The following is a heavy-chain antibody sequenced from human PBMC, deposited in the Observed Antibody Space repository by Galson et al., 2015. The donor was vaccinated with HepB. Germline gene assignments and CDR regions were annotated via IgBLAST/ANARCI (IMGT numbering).Heavy chain of an antibody. CDR1: GLTVSTNY. V-gene: IGHV3-66*01. J-gene: IGHJ5*02. D-gene: IGHD3-22*01. CDR3: ARENYDSRGYYYGWVDP. CDR2: IFTGGST. Sequence: SLRLSCAASGLTVSTNYITWVRQAPGKGLEWVSVIFTGGSTHYADSVKGRFTISRDNSKNTVYLQMNSLRAEDTAVYYCARENYDSRGYYYGWVDPWGQGTLVTVSS.